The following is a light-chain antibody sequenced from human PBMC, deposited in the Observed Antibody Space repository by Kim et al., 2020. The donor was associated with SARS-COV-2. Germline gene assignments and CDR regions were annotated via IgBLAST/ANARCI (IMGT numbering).Light chain of an antibody. V-gene: IGKV1-39*01. CDR2: AAS. CDR1: QTSVIE. J-gene: IGKJ2*01. Sequence: TCSSCQTSVIECNWYQHKLGKAPSLLFYAASSLLSVFPSRFICCGSGTDFTLTISSLQPEDFATYFCQQSYGDHAFGQGTKLEI. CDR3: QQSYGDHA.